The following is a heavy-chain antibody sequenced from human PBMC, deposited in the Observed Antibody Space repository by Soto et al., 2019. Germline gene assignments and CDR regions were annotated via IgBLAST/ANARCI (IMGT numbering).Heavy chain of an antibody. V-gene: IGHV4-59*01. CDR3: ARSTISYGDYGYFDY. D-gene: IGHD4-17*01. Sequence: PSETLSLTCTVSGGSISSYYWSWIRQPPGKGLEWIGYIYYSGSTNYNPSLKSRVTISVDTSKNQFSLKLSSVTAADTAVYYCARSTISYGDYGYFDYWGQGTLVTVSS. CDR1: GGSISSYY. J-gene: IGHJ4*02. CDR2: IYYSGST.